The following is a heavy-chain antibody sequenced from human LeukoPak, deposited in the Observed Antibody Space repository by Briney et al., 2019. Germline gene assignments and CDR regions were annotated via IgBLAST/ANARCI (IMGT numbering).Heavy chain of an antibody. CDR2: IIPIFGTA. CDR3: ARERGTVTTSFDY. V-gene: IGHV1-69*05. D-gene: IGHD4-11*01. J-gene: IGHJ4*02. Sequence: ASVKVSCKASGGTFSSYAISWVRQAPGQGLEWMGGIIPIFGTANYAQKFQGRVTITTDESTSPAYMELSSLRSEDTAVYYCARERGTVTTSFDYWGQGTLVTVSS. CDR1: GGTFSSYA.